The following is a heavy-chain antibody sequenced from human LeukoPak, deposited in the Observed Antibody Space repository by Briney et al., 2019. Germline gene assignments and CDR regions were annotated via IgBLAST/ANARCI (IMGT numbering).Heavy chain of an antibody. V-gene: IGHV3-30-3*01. CDR2: ISYDGSNE. CDR3: ARDLKTDGYNYDYFDY. CDR1: GFTFRTYA. Sequence: PGGSLRLSCAASGFTFRTYAMHWVRQAPGKGLEWVAVISYDGSNEHYADDSVKGRFTISRDNSKNTLYLQMNSLRVEDTAVYYCARDLKTDGYNYDYFDYWGQGTLVTVSS. D-gene: IGHD5-24*01. J-gene: IGHJ4*02.